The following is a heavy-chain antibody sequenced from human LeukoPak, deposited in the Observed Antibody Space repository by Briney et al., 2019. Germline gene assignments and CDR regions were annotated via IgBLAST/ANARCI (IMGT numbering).Heavy chain of an antibody. Sequence: GESLKISCKGSGYRFTSYWIGWVRQMPGKGLEWMGIIYPGDSDTRYSPSFQGQVTISADKSISTAYLQWSSLKASDTAMYYCARRPPAAIRDNWYFDLWGRGTLVTVSS. V-gene: IGHV5-51*01. D-gene: IGHD2-2*01. CDR3: ARRPPAAIRDNWYFDL. J-gene: IGHJ2*01. CDR1: GYRFTSYW. CDR2: IYPGDSDT.